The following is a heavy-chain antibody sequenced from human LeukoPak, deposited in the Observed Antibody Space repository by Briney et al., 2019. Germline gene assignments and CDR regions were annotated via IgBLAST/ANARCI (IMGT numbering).Heavy chain of an antibody. V-gene: IGHV3-23*01. J-gene: IGHJ6*02. CDR3: AKGLLRYFDWLPPTVPVAQEGLPYYYGMDV. CDR1: GCTFSSYA. CDR2: ISGSGGST. D-gene: IGHD3-9*01. Sequence: GGSLRLSCAASGCTFSSYAMSWVRQAPGKGLEWVSAISGSGGSTYYADSVKGRFTISRDNSKNTLYLQMNSLRAEDTAVYYCAKGLLRYFDWLPPTVPVAQEGLPYYYGMDVWGQGTTVTVSS.